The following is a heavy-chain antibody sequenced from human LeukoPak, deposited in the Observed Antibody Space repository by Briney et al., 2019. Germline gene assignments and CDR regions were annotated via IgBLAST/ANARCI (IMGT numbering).Heavy chain of an antibody. V-gene: IGHV1-2*02. CDR2: INPNSGGT. CDR1: GYTFTGYY. CDR3: ARGGDYGDYYFDY. Sequence: ASAKVSCKASGYTFTGYYMHWVRQAPGQGLEWMGWINPNSGGTNYAQKFQGRVTMTRDTSISTAYMELGRLRSDDTAVYYCARGGDYGDYYFDYWGQGTLVTVSS. D-gene: IGHD4-17*01. J-gene: IGHJ4*02.